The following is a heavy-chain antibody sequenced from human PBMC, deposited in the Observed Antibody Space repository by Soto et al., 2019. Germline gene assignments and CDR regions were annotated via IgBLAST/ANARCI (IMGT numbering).Heavy chain of an antibody. V-gene: IGHV4-4*07. CDR2: IYTSGST. CDR1: GGPISCHY. Sequence: SETLNITWIVPGGPISCHYRSWIRQRAGKGLEWIGRIYTSGSTNYNPSLKSRVTMSVDTSKNQFSLKLSSVTAADTAVYYCARIKRGVSVTGGMDVWGQGTTVTVSS. D-gene: IGHD3-16*02. CDR3: ARIKRGVSVTGGMDV. J-gene: IGHJ6*02.